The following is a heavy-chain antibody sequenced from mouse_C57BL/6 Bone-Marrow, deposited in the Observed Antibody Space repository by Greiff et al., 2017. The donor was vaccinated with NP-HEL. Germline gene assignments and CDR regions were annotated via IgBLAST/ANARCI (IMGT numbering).Heavy chain of an antibody. V-gene: IGHV5-6*01. D-gene: IGHD2-5*01. Sequence: EVHLVESGGDLVKPGGSLKLSCAASGFTFSSYGMSWVRQTPDKRLEWVATISSGGSYTYYPDSVKGRFTISRDNAKNPLYLQMSSLKSEDTAMYYCARPPYYSNYAWFAYWGQGTLVTVSA. CDR2: ISSGGSYT. J-gene: IGHJ3*01. CDR3: ARPPYYSNYAWFAY. CDR1: GFTFSSYG.